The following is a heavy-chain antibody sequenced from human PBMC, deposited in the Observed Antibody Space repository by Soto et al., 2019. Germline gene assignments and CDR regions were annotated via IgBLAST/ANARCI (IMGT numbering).Heavy chain of an antibody. Sequence: QVQLVESGGGVVQPGRSLRLSCAASGFTFSSYGMHWVRQAPGKGLQWVAVISYDGSNKDSADSVKGRFTISRENSKNTLYLQMNSMIAEDTAVYYCAKDHGAESYNWFGHWGQGTLVTVSS. J-gene: IGHJ5*02. CDR3: AKDHGAESYNWFGH. CDR2: ISYDGSNK. V-gene: IGHV3-30*18. D-gene: IGHD3-10*01. CDR1: GFTFSSYG.